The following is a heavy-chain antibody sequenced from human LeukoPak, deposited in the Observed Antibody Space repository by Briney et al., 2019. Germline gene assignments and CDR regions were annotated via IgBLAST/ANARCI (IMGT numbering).Heavy chain of an antibody. CDR2: IIPIFGTA. Sequence: GASVKVSCKASGYTFTSYGISWVRQAPGQGLEWMGGIIPIFGTANYAQKFQGRVTITADKSTSTAYMELSSLRSEDTAVYYCARYPGGSGSYYRYYFDYWGQGTLVTVSS. J-gene: IGHJ4*02. CDR1: GYTFTSYG. V-gene: IGHV1-69*06. CDR3: ARYPGGSGSYYRYYFDY. D-gene: IGHD3-10*01.